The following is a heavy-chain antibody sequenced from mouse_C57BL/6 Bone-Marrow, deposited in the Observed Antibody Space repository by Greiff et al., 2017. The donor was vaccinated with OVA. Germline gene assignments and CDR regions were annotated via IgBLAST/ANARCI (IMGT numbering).Heavy chain of an antibody. CDR1: GYTFTSYW. V-gene: IGHV1-53*01. D-gene: IGHD1-1*01. CDR3: ARGGGYGSSSYAMDY. J-gene: IGHJ4*01. Sequence: VQGVESGTELVKPGASVKLSCKASGYTFTSYWMHWVKQRPGQGLEWIGNINPSNGGTNYNEKFKSKATLTVDKSSSTAYMQLSSLTSEDSAVYYCARGGGYGSSSYAMDYWGQGTSVTVSS. CDR2: INPSNGGT.